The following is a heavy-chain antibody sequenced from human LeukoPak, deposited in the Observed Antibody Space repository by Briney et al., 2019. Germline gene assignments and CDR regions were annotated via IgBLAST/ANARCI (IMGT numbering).Heavy chain of an antibody. J-gene: IGHJ4*02. CDR1: GFTFSDYY. V-gene: IGHV3-11*04. D-gene: IGHD3-22*01. CDR2: ISSSGSTI. Sequence: GXSLRLSCAASGFTFSDYYMSWIRQAPGKGLEWVSYISSSGSTIYYADSVKGRFTISRDNAKNSLYLQMNSLRAEDTAVYYCARSTGSYYDSSGVAAHWGQGTLVTVSS. CDR3: ARSTGSYYDSSGVAAH.